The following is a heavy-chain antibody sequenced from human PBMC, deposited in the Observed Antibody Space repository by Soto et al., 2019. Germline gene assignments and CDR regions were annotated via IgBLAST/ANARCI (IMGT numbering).Heavy chain of an antibody. CDR1: EFIISSYC. D-gene: IGHD4-17*01. Sequence: AVSLRLSWAASEFIISSYCRSWVRQAPEKVLEWVANIKQDGSEKYYVDSVKGRFTISRDNAKNSLYLQMNSLRAEDTAVYYCAREGMTTASAYYYYYGMDVWGKGTTVTVSS. V-gene: IGHV3-7*01. CDR2: IKQDGSEK. CDR3: AREGMTTASAYYYYYGMDV. J-gene: IGHJ6*04.